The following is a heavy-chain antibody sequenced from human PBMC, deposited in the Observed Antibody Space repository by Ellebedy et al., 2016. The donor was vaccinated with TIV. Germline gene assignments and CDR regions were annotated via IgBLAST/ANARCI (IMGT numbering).Heavy chain of an antibody. CDR1: GFTFSSYG. Sequence: GESLKISXAASGFTFSSYGMHWVRQAPGKGLEWVAVISYDGSNKYYADSVKGRFTISRDNSKNTLYLQMNSLRAEDTAVYYCALTQIVGATPFDYWGQGTLVTVSS. V-gene: IGHV3-30*03. D-gene: IGHD1-26*01. J-gene: IGHJ4*02. CDR3: ALTQIVGATPFDY. CDR2: ISYDGSNK.